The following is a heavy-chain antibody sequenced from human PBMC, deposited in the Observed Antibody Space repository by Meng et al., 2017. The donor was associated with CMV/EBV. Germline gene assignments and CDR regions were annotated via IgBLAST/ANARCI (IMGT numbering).Heavy chain of an antibody. Sequence: QAHVQQGALGMLYPCETLSLTCAGYGGSSSCSNCSGIRHPPGKVLEWIGEINHSGSTNYNPSLKSRVTISVDTAKNQFSLKLSSVTAADTAVYYCARVWDSVWDYWGQGTLVTVSS. D-gene: IGHD5/OR15-5a*01. CDR3: ARVWDSVWDY. J-gene: IGHJ4*02. CDR2: INHSGST. V-gene: IGHV4-34*01. CDR1: GGSSSCSN.